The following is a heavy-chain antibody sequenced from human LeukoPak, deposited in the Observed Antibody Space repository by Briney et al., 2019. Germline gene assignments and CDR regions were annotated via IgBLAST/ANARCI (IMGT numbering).Heavy chain of an antibody. CDR1: GXTFSSYE. V-gene: IGHV3-48*03. J-gene: IGHJ4*02. D-gene: IGHD3-22*01. Sequence: QPGGSLRLSCAASGXTFSSYEMNWVRQAPGKGLEWISYSSSSGYTTQYADSVKGRFTISRDNAKNSLYLQMNSLRDEDTAMYYCARDSPTYDSWGQGTLVTVSS. CDR2: SSSSGYTT. CDR3: ARDSPTYDS.